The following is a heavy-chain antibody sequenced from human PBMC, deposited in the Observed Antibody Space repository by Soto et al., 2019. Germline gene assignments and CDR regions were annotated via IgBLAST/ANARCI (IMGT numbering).Heavy chain of an antibody. CDR1: GYTFTNYY. J-gene: IGHJ4*02. Sequence: QVQLVQSGAEVKKPGASVKVSCRASGYTFTNYYIHWVRQAPGQGLEWMAIINPMSGSTNYAQNFQGRVTLTMDTSTTTVYMDLSSLRFEDTAVYFCARDLLAGDFWGQGTLVTVSS. D-gene: IGHD3-10*01. CDR3: ARDLLAGDF. CDR2: INPMSGST. V-gene: IGHV1-46*01.